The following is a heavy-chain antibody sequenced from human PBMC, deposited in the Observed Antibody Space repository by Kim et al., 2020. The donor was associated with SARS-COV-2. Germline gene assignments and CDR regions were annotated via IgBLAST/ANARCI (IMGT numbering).Heavy chain of an antibody. CDR3: ARDPDGDFTRWFDP. D-gene: IGHD4-17*01. CDR1: GGSFNTYA. J-gene: IGHJ5*02. CDR2: IIPIFGTT. Sequence: SVKVSCKTSGGSFNTYAMNWVRQAPGQGLEWMGRIIPIFGTTNYAQKFQGRVTITADAYTSTAYLELSSLTSDDTAVYYCARDPDGDFTRWFDPWGQGTPVTVSS. V-gene: IGHV1-69*13.